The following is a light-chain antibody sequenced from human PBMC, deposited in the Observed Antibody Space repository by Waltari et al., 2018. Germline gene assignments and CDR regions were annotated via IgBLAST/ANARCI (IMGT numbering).Light chain of an antibody. V-gene: IGLV1-44*01. CDR2: ANS. CDR1: DSNIGSNA. Sequence: QSVLTQSPSASGAPGQRVTISCSGSDSNIGSNAVNWYHQFPGTAPKLLISANSPRPPGVPGRFSGSKAGTSASLAISGLQSEYEADYFCAAWDDSLNGWIFGGGTKLTVL. CDR3: AAWDDSLNGWI. J-gene: IGLJ2*01.